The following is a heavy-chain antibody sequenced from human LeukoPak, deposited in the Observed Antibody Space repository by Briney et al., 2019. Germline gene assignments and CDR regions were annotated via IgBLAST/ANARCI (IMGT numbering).Heavy chain of an antibody. Sequence: PGGSLRLSCAASGFTFSSYAMSSVRQAPGEGLEWVSIISGSGGNTYYADSVKGRFTISRDNSKNTLYLQMNSLRAEDTAVYYCARRLSGRVDSWGQGTLVTVSS. J-gene: IGHJ4*02. V-gene: IGHV3-23*01. D-gene: IGHD2-15*01. CDR1: GFTFSSYA. CDR2: ISGSGGNT. CDR3: ARRLSGRVDS.